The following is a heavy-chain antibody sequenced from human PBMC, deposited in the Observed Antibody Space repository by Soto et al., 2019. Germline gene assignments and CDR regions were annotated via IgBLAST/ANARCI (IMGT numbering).Heavy chain of an antibody. CDR1: GFTFSSYA. CDR3: AKGALTGCHSPDDY. J-gene: IGHJ4*02. CDR2: ISGSAGTT. Sequence: EVQLLESGGGLVQPGGSLRLSCAASGFTFSSYAMKWVRQAPGKGLEWVASISGSAGTTFYADSVKGRFTISRDNSKNTLSLQMNSLRDEDTALYYCAKGALTGCHSPDDYWGQGTLVTVSS. V-gene: IGHV3-23*01. D-gene: IGHD2-2*01.